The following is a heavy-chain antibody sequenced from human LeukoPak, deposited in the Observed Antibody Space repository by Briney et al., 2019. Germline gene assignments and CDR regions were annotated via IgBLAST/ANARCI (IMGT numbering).Heavy chain of an antibody. J-gene: IGHJ4*02. CDR2: LSPGGST. CDR3: AKLLGDYGDDY. D-gene: IGHD3-10*01. V-gene: IGHV3-23*01. CDR1: EFTFSSHT. Sequence: GGSLRLSCAASEFTFSSHTMSWVRQTPGKGLEWVAALSPGGSTYYADSVKGRFTISRDNSKNTLYLQMNSLRAEDTAVYYCAKLLGDYGDDYWGQGTLVTVSS.